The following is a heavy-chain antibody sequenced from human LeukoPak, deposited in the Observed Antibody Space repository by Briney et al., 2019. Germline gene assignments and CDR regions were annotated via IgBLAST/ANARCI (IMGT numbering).Heavy chain of an antibody. V-gene: IGHV3-7*01. D-gene: IGHD3-9*01. CDR3: ARDAHSNEELRYFDWLYYYYYGMDV. CDR1: GFTFSSYW. CDR2: IKQDGSEK. Sequence: GGFLRLSCAASGFTFSSYWMSWVRQAPGKGLEWVANIKQDGSEKYYVDSVKGRFTISRDNAKNSLYLQMNSLRAEDTAVYYCARDAHSNEELRYFDWLYYYYYGMDVWGQGTTVTVSS. J-gene: IGHJ6*02.